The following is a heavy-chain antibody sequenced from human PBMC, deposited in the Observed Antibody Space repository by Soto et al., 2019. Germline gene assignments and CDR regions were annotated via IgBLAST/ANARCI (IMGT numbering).Heavy chain of an antibody. CDR2: ISPSSGTT. CDR1: GNTINNYY. J-gene: IGHJ4*01. Sequence: GASGKASCKASGNTINNYYIHWVRQAPGQGLEWMGIISPSSGTTTYAQKFQGRVTMTRDTSTSTVYMELNSLRSEDTAVYYCASPDVTVGKGAFDYWG. CDR3: ASPDVTVGKGAFDY. D-gene: IGHD1-26*01. V-gene: IGHV1-46*02.